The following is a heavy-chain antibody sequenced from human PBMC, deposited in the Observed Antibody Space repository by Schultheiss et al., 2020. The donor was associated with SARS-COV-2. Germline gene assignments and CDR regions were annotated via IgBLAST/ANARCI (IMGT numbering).Heavy chain of an antibody. CDR2: INHSRST. CDR1: GYSISSGYY. Sequence: SETLSLTCAVSGYSISSGYYWGWIRQPPGKGLEWIGEINHSRSTNYNPSLKSRVTISVDTSKNQFSLKLSSVTAADTAVYYCARDRLPIFGVVDYYYGMDVWGQGTTVTVSS. D-gene: IGHD3-3*01. CDR3: ARDRLPIFGVVDYYYGMDV. J-gene: IGHJ6*02. V-gene: IGHV4-38-2*02.